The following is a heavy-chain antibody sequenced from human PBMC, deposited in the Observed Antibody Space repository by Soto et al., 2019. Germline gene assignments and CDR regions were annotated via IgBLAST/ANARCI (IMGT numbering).Heavy chain of an antibody. CDR3: AGGRDTIFGVVSYFYYGMDA. CDR2: INHSGRT. J-gene: IGHJ6*02. V-gene: IGHV4-34*01. Sequence: QVQLQQWGAGLLKPSETLSLTCAVYGVSFNANYWSWIRQTPGKGLEWIGEINHSGRTNYNPSLKGRLTMSVDTSQNQFSLRLSSVTAADTAVYYCAGGRDTIFGVVSYFYYGMDAWGQGTKVSVS. D-gene: IGHD3-3*01. CDR1: GVSFNANY.